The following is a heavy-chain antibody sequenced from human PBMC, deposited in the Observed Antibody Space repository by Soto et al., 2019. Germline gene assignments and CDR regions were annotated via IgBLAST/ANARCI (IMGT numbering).Heavy chain of an antibody. CDR2: LNDSGGT. D-gene: IGHD3-10*01. CDR3: ARGRGGVQH. J-gene: IGHJ1*01. CDR1: GGSFSGYY. V-gene: IGHV4-34*01. Sequence: QVQLQQWGAGLLKPSETLSLTCAVYGGSFSGYYWSWIRQPPGKGLEWIGELNDSGGTNYNASLKSRVSISVDTSKNQFSLKLSFVTAADTAVYYCARGRGGVQHWGQGPLVTVSS.